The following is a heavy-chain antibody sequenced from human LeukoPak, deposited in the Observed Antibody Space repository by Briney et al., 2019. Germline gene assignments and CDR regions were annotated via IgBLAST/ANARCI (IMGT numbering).Heavy chain of an antibody. D-gene: IGHD3-16*01. CDR1: GGTFSSYA. Sequence: SMKVSCKASGGTFSSYAISWVRQAPGQGLEWMGGIIPIFGTANYAQKFQGRVTITADESTSTAYMELSSLRSEDTAVYYCARDSGFPHDPFDYWGQGTLVTVSS. J-gene: IGHJ4*02. V-gene: IGHV1-69*13. CDR3: ARDSGFPHDPFDY. CDR2: IIPIFGTA.